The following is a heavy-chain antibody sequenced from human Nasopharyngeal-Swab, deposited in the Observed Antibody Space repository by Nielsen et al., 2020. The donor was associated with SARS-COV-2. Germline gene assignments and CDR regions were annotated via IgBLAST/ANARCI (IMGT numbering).Heavy chain of an antibody. D-gene: IGHD2-21*02. CDR1: GFTFSSYA. J-gene: IGHJ2*01. Sequence: GGSLRLSCAASGFTFSSYAMHWVRRAPGKGLEWVAVISYDGSNKYYADSVKGRFTISRDNSKNTLYLQMNSLRAEDMAVYYCARGGLLELGFYWYFDLWGRGTLVTVSS. CDR2: ISYDGSNK. V-gene: IGHV3-30-3*01. CDR3: ARGGLLELGFYWYFDL.